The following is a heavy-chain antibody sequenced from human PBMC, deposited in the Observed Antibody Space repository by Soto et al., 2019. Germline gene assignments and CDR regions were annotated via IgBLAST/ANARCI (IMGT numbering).Heavy chain of an antibody. V-gene: IGHV3-33*01. CDR2: IWYDGSNK. CDR3: ARDGVYYDSSGTLSRPYYFDY. J-gene: IGHJ4*02. D-gene: IGHD3-22*01. Sequence: QVQLVESGGGVVQPGRSLRLSCAASGFTFSSYGMHWVRQAPGKGLEWVAVIWYDGSNKYYADSVKGRFTISRDNSKNTLYLQMNSRRAEDTAVYYCARDGVYYDSSGTLSRPYYFDYWGQGTLVTVSS. CDR1: GFTFSSYG.